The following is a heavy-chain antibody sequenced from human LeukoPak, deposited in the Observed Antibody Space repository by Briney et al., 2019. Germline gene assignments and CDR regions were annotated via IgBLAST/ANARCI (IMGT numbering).Heavy chain of an antibody. V-gene: IGHV1-46*01. D-gene: IGHD5-18*01. J-gene: IGHJ5*02. CDR2: INPSGGNT. CDR3: ARALPHRRLMDTTMNQHWFDP. CDR1: GYIFTGYY. Sequence: ASVNVSCKASGYIFTGYYIHWVRQAPGQGLEWVGIINPSGGNTNYAQKFQGRVTMTRDMSTSTVYMELSIPTSEDTAVYSCARALPHRRLMDTTMNQHWFDPWGQGTLVTVSS.